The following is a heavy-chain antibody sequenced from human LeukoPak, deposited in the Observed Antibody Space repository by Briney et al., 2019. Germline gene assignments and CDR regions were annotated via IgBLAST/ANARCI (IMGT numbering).Heavy chain of an antibody. D-gene: IGHD1-1*01. J-gene: IGHJ4*02. CDR2: TYYRSKWYN. V-gene: IGHV6-1*01. Sequence: SQTLSLTCAISGDSVSSNSAAWNWIRQSPSRGLEWLGRTYYRSKWYNDYAVSVKSRIDISPDTSKNQFSLQLSSVTPEDTAVYYCTRDGIRVLDYWGQGILVTVSS. CDR3: TRDGIRVLDY. CDR1: GDSVSSNSAA.